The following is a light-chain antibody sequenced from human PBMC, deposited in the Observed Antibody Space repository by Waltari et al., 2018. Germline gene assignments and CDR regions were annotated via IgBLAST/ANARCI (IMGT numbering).Light chain of an antibody. CDR3: QQYNYWPLT. CDR1: QSVVTY. J-gene: IGKJ4*01. CDR2: GAS. V-gene: IGKV3-15*01. Sequence: EIVMTPSPATLSVSPGERANIPCRASQSVVTYLTGYQEKPGQGPRLLISGASIRATGIPARFSGSGSGTEFTLTISSLQSEDFAVYYCQQYNYWPLTFGGGTKVEIK.